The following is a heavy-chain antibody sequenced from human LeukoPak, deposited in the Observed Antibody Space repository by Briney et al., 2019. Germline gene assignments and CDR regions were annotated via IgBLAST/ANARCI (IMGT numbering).Heavy chain of an antibody. D-gene: IGHD6-19*01. CDR3: AKDSTNPGIAVAGMYYFDY. CDR1: GFTLSSYA. CDR2: ISGSGGST. J-gene: IGHJ4*02. V-gene: IGHV3-23*01. Sequence: PGGSLRLSCAASGFTLSSYAMSWVRQAPGKGLEWVSAISGSGGSTYYADSVKGRFTISRDNSKNTLYLQMNSLRAEDTAVYYCAKDSTNPGIAVAGMYYFDYWGQGTLVTVSS.